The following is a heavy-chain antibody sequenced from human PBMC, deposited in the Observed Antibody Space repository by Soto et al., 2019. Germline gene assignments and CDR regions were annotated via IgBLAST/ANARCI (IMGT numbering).Heavy chain of an antibody. CDR2: IYYSGST. D-gene: IGHD2-15*01. CDR3: ARTDSRYMGGPLGYCSGGSCYSPLDYYYMDV. V-gene: IGHV4-59*08. Sequence: PSETLSLTCTVSGGSISSDYWSWIRQPPGKGLEWIGYIYYSGSTNYNPSLKSRVTISVDTSKNQFSLKLSSVTAADTAVYYCARTDSRYMGGPLGYCSGGSCYSPLDYYYMDVWGKGTTVTVSS. J-gene: IGHJ6*03. CDR1: GGSISSDY.